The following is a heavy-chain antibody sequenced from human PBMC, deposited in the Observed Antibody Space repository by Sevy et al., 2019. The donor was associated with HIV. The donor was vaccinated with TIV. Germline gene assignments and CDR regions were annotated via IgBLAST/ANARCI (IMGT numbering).Heavy chain of an antibody. D-gene: IGHD1-26*01. Sequence: GGSMRLSCAASGFTFSSYSMNWVRQAPGKGLEWVSSISSSSSYIYYADSVKGRFTISRDNAKNSLYLQMNSLRAEDTAVYYCARDRAGGYFDYWGQGTLVTVSS. CDR3: ARDRAGGYFDY. J-gene: IGHJ4*02. V-gene: IGHV3-21*01. CDR2: ISSSSSYI. CDR1: GFTFSSYS.